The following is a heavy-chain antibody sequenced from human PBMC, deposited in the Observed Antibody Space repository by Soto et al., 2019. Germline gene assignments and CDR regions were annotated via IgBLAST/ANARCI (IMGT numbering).Heavy chain of an antibody. J-gene: IGHJ4*02. CDR2: INPNSGGT. CDR3: ARDRGYDFWSGYSPYYFDY. Sequence: QVQLVQSGAEVKKPGASVKVSCEASGYTFTDYYMHWVRQAPGQGLEWMGWINPNSGGTNYAQKFQGRVTMTRHMSISAAYMELSRLRSDDTAVYYCARDRGYDFWSGYSPYYFDYWGQGTLLTVSS. D-gene: IGHD3-3*01. V-gene: IGHV1-2*02. CDR1: GYTFTDYY.